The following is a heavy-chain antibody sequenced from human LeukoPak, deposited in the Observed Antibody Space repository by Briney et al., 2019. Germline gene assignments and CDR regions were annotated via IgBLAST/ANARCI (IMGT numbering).Heavy chain of an antibody. Sequence: SETLSLTCTVSGGSISSSSYYWGWIRQPPGKGLEWIGSIYYSGSTYYNPSLKSRVTISVDTSKNQFSLKPSSVTAADTAVYYRARHEDIVVVPAAARGAFDIWGQGTMVTVSS. CDR2: IYYSGST. CDR3: ARHEDIVVVPAAARGAFDI. J-gene: IGHJ3*02. D-gene: IGHD2-2*01. V-gene: IGHV4-39*01. CDR1: GGSISSSSYY.